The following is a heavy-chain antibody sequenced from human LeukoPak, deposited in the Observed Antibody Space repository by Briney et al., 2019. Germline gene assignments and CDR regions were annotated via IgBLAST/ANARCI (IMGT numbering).Heavy chain of an antibody. CDR1: GYTFTGYY. CDR2: INPNSGGT. Sequence: ASVKVSCKASGYTFTGYYMHWVRQAPGQGLEWVGWINPNSGGTNYAQKFQGRVTMTRDTSISTAYMELSRLRSDDTAAYYCARDSLLAAFDIWGQGTMVTVSS. D-gene: IGHD1-26*01. CDR3: ARDSLLAAFDI. V-gene: IGHV1-2*02. J-gene: IGHJ3*02.